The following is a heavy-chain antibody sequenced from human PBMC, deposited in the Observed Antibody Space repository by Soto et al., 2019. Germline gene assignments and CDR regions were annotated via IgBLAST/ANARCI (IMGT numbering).Heavy chain of an antibody. CDR2: IIPVFGTA. V-gene: IGHV1-69*13. J-gene: IGHJ5*02. CDR3: ARRWEVNWKGNWFDP. CDR1: GGPFSSYS. D-gene: IGHD1-20*01. Sequence: ALVKVSCKASGGPFSSYSISWVRQAPGQGLEWMGGIIPVFGTANYAQKFQGRVTITADESTSTAYMELSSLRSEDTDGYYCARRWEVNWKGNWFDPRGQVTLVTVCS.